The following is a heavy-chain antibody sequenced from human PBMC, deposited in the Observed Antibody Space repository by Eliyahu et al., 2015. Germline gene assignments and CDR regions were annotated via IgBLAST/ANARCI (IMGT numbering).Heavy chain of an antibody. CDR2: ISGSGGST. V-gene: IGHV3-23*01. D-gene: IGHD6-19*01. CDR3: AKDKDSSGWFGWE. Sequence: EVQLLESGGGLVQPGGSLXLSCAAXGFTFSSYAMSWVRQAPGKGLGWVSAISGSGGSTYYADSVKGRFTISRDNSKNTLYLQMNSLRAEDTAVYYCAKDKDSSGWFGWEWGQGTLVTVSS. CDR1: GFTFSSYA. J-gene: IGHJ4*02.